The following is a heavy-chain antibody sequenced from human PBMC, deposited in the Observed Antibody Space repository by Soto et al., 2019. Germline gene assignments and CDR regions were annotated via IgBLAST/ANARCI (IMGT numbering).Heavy chain of an antibody. CDR2: ISAYNGNT. CDR3: AAITMVRGVIKGHDAFDI. CDR1: GYTFTSYG. V-gene: IGHV1-18*01. J-gene: IGHJ3*02. D-gene: IGHD3-10*01. Sequence: QVQLVQSGAEVKKPGASVKVSCKASGYTFTSYGISWVRQAPGQGLEWMGWISAYNGNTNYAQKLQGRVTMTTDTSTSTAYIELRSLRSDDTAVYYCAAITMVRGVIKGHDAFDIWGQGTMVTVSS.